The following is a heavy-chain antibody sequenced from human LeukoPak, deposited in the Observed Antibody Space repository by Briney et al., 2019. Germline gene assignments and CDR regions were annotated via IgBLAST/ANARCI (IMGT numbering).Heavy chain of an antibody. CDR2: ISGSGGST. J-gene: IGHJ6*04. Sequence: PGGSLRLSCAASGFTFSSYAMSWVRQAPGKGLEWVSAISGSGGSTYYADFVKGRSTISRDNSKNTLYLQMNSLRAEDTAVYYCAKKILDFWSGMDVWGKGTTVTVSS. CDR1: GFTFSSYA. V-gene: IGHV3-23*01. D-gene: IGHD3-3*01. CDR3: AKKILDFWSGMDV.